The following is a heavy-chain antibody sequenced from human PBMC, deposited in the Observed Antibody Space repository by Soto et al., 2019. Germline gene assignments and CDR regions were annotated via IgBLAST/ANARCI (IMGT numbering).Heavy chain of an antibody. CDR3: ARGSNGYHFDY. D-gene: IGHD5-12*01. V-gene: IGHV3-64*01. CDR1: GFTFSNYA. J-gene: IGHJ4*02. Sequence: EVQLVESGGGLVQPGGSLRLSCAASGFTFSNYAMHWVRQAPGKGLEYVSTISSNGHSTDYANSVKGRFTISRDNSMNTLYLQMGNLRAEDMAVYYCARGSNGYHFDYWGQGTLVTVSS. CDR2: ISSNGHST.